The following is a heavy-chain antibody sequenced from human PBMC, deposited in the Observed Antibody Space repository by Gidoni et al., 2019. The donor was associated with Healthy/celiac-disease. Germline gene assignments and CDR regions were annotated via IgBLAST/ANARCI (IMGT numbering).Heavy chain of an antibody. D-gene: IGHD4-17*01. CDR2: IYYSGST. CDR3: ARARGYGDYLFDY. CDR1: GGSISSYY. Sequence: QVQLQESGPGLVKPSETLSLTCTVPGGSISSYYWSWIRQPPGKGLEWIGYIYYSGSTNYNPSLKSRVTISVDTSKNQFSLKLSSVTAADTAVYYCARARGYGDYLFDYWGQGTLVTVSS. V-gene: IGHV4-59*01. J-gene: IGHJ4*02.